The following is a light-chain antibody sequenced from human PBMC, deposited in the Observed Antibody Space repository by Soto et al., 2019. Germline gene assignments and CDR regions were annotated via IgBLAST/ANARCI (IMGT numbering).Light chain of an antibody. CDR2: GAS. Sequence: EIVLTQSPGTLSLSPGERATLSCRASQSVSSSYLAWYQQRPGQAPRLLIYGASTRATGIPARFSGSGSGTEFTLTIISLQSEDFAIYYCQQYNSWPLTFGGGTKVDIK. V-gene: IGKV3-15*01. J-gene: IGKJ4*01. CDR3: QQYNSWPLT. CDR1: QSVSSSY.